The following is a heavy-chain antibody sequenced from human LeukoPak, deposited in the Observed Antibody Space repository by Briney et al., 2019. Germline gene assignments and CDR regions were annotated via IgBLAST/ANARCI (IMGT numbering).Heavy chain of an antibody. CDR3: ARDRGYSTFDN. CDR2: MDQDGSEI. J-gene: IGHJ4*02. V-gene: IGHV3-7*01. CDR1: GFTFSNYW. D-gene: IGHD3-10*01. Sequence: GGSLRLSCAGSGFTFSNYWMSWVRQAPGKGLEWGANMDQDGSEINYVDSVKGRFTISRDNAKNSLYLQMNSLRADDTAVYFCARDRGYSTFDNWGQGTLVTVSP.